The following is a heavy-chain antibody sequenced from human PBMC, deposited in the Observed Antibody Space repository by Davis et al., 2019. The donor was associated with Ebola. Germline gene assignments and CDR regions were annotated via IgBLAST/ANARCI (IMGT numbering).Heavy chain of an antibody. V-gene: IGHV3-74*01. Sequence: HTGGSLRLSCGASGFTFSSYAMHWVRQAPGKGLEWVSRINSDGSFTSYADSVKGRFTISRDNAKDTLFLQMNSLRGDDTAVYYCATDPYGANPQSADYWGQGSLVTVSS. J-gene: IGHJ4*02. CDR1: GFTFSSYA. CDR2: INSDGSFT. CDR3: ATDPYGANPQSADY. D-gene: IGHD4/OR15-4a*01.